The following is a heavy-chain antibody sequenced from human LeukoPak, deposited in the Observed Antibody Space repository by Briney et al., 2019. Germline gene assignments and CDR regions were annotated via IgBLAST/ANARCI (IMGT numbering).Heavy chain of an antibody. CDR2: IYSGGTT. V-gene: IGHV3-53*01. Sequence: GGSLRLSCAASGFTVSSNYMSWVRQAPGKGLEWVSVIYSGGTTYYADSVKGRFTISRDNSKNTLYLQMNSLRDEDTAVYYCARDSSGWYDHWGQGTLVTVSS. CDR3: ARDSSGWYDH. D-gene: IGHD6-19*01. J-gene: IGHJ5*02. CDR1: GFTVSSNY.